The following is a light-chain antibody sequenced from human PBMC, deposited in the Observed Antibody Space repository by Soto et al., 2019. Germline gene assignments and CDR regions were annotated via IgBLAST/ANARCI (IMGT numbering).Light chain of an antibody. CDR2: SNS. Sequence: QSVLTQPPSVSGAPGQRVTISCTGSSSNIGAGYDVHWYQQLPGTAPKLLIYSNSNRPSGVPDRFSGSKSGTSASLAITGLQAEDEADYYCQSYDSSLRDVVFGGGTEVTVL. CDR3: QSYDSSLRDVV. V-gene: IGLV1-40*01. J-gene: IGLJ2*01. CDR1: SSNIGAGYD.